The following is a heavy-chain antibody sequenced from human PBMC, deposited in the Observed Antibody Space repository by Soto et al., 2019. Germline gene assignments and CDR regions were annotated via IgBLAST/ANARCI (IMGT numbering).Heavy chain of an antibody. V-gene: IGHV4-61*01. CDR1: GGSVSSGSYY. J-gene: IGHJ5*02. Sequence: SETLSLTCTVSGGSVSSGSYYWSWIRQPPGKGLEWIGYIYYSGSTNYNPSLKSRVTISVDTSKNQFSLKLSSVTAADTAVYYCARATYSGPARPGSNCLDTWGQGTLVTVSS. D-gene: IGHD6-6*01. CDR2: IYYSGST. CDR3: ARATYSGPARPGSNCLDT.